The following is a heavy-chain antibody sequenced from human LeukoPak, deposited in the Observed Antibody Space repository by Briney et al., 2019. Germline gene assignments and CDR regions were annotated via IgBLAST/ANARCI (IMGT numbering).Heavy chain of an antibody. Sequence: ASVRVSCKASGYTFSGYGVTWVRRAPGQGLEWMGWISAYNGHTNYAQNLKGRVTMTTDTSTSTAYLEVRSLMFDDTAMYYCARAGSSDGPPVNFDYWGQGTLVSVSS. CDR1: GYTFSGYG. CDR2: ISAYNGHT. V-gene: IGHV1-18*01. D-gene: IGHD3-10*01. J-gene: IGHJ4*02. CDR3: ARAGSSDGPPVNFDY.